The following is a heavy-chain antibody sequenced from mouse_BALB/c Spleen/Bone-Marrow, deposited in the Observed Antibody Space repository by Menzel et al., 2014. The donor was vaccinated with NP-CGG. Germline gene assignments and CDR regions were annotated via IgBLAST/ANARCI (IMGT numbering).Heavy chain of an antibody. D-gene: IGHD2-14*01. V-gene: IGHV1-9*01. CDR2: ILPGSAIT. J-gene: IGHJ4*01. CDR1: GYTFSSYW. Sequence: VKLQESGAELMKPGTSVKISCKATGYTFSSYWIEWVKQRPGLGLEWIGEILPGSAITNYNEKFKGKATFTADTSSNTAYMQLSSLTSEDSAVYYCARRYFYSMDYWGQGTSFTVSS. CDR3: ARRYFYSMDY.